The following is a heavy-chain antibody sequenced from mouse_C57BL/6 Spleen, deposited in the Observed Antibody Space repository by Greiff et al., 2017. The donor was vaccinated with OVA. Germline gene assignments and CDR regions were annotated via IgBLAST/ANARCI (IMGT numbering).Heavy chain of an antibody. Sequence: VQLQQSGPELVKPGASVKISCKASGYAFSSSWMNWVKQRPGKGLEWIGRIYPGDGDTNYNGKFKGKATLTADKSSSTAYMQLSSLTSEDSAVYFCAREEGVLLSYAMDYWGQGTSVTVSS. V-gene: IGHV1-82*01. D-gene: IGHD1-1*01. CDR3: AREEGVLLSYAMDY. CDR2: IYPGDGDT. J-gene: IGHJ4*01. CDR1: GYAFSSSW.